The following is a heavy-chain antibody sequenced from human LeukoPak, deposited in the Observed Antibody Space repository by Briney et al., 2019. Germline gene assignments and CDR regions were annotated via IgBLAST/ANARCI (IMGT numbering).Heavy chain of an antibody. Sequence: ASVKVSCKASGYTFTGYYMHWVRQAPGQALEWMGWINPNSGGTNYAQKFQGRVTMTRDTSISTAYMELSRLRSDDTAVYYCATDSSGYYYVSGFDYWGQGTLVTVSS. D-gene: IGHD3-22*01. V-gene: IGHV1-2*02. CDR3: ATDSSGYYYVSGFDY. J-gene: IGHJ4*02. CDR2: INPNSGGT. CDR1: GYTFTGYY.